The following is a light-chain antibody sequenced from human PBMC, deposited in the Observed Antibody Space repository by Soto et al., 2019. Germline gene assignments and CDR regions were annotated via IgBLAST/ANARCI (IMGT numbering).Light chain of an antibody. J-gene: IGKJ1*01. Sequence: EIVLTQSPGTLSLSPGEIATLSCRASQSVISSYLAWYQQNPGQAPRLLIYGASSRATCIPDRFSGSGSGTDFTLTISRLEPEDFAVYHCQQYGSLSWTFGQGTKVDIK. CDR2: GAS. V-gene: IGKV3-20*01. CDR3: QQYGSLSWT. CDR1: QSVISSY.